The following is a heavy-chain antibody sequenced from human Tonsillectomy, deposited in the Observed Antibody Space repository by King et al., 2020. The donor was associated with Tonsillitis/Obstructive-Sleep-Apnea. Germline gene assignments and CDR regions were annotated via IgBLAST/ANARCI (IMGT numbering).Heavy chain of an antibody. D-gene: IGHD1-26*01. J-gene: IGHJ6*04. CDR3: STYWDSPRFHAV. Sequence: VQLVESGGGLVKPGGSLRLSCAGSGFTFSGAWMGWVRQAPGKGLEWVGRIMSNSVGGTAHYAAPVKDRFTISRDDSKNTLYLQMNTLKTEDTGVYYCSTYWDSPRFHAVWGKGTTVTVSS. V-gene: IGHV3-15*01. CDR1: GFTFSGAW. CDR2: IMSNSVGGTA.